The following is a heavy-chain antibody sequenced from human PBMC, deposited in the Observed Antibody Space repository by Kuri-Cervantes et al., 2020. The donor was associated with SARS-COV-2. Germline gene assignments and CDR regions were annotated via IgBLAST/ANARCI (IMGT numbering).Heavy chain of an antibody. V-gene: IGHV1-2*06. D-gene: IGHD4-23*01. CDR3: ARNPGGLDAFDI. Sequence: ASVKVSCKASGYTFTGYYMHWVRQAPGQGLEWMGRINPNSGGTNYAQKFQGRVTMTRDTSISTAYMKLSRLRSDDTAVYYCARNPGGLDAFDIWGQGTMVTVSS. J-gene: IGHJ3*02. CDR2: INPNSGGT. CDR1: GYTFTGYY.